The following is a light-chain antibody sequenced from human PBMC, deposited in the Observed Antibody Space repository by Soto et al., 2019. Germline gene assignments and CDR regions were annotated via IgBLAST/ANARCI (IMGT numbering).Light chain of an antibody. Sequence: QSVLTQPASVSGSPGQSITISCTGTNSDLGAYDYVSWYQQHPGKAPRLLIYEVFNRPSGVSDRFSGSKSANTASLTISGLQADDEADYYCRSYTASSARVFGPGTKVTVL. CDR2: EVF. CDR1: NSDLGAYDY. CDR3: RSYTASSARV. V-gene: IGLV2-14*01. J-gene: IGLJ1*01.